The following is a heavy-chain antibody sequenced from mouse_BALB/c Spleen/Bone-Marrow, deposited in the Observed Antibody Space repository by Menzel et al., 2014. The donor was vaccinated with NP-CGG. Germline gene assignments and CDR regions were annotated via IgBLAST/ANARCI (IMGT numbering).Heavy chain of an antibody. V-gene: IGHV3-2*02. CDR3: ARTHFYGSSYPC. J-gene: IGHJ3*01. CDR2: ISYSGNT. D-gene: IGHD1-1*01. CDR1: GYPITSDYA. Sequence: EVHLVESGPGLVKPSQSLSLICTVTGYPITSDYAWNWIRQFPGNKLEWMGYISYSGNTRYNPSLKSRISISRDTSKNQFFLQLNSVTTEDTAPYSCARTHFYGSSYPCWGQGTLVIVSA.